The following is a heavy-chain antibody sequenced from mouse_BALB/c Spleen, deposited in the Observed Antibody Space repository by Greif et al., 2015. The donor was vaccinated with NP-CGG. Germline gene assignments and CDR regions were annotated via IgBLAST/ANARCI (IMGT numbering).Heavy chain of an antibody. CDR3: ARHGGSSPYAMDY. Sequence: EVMLVESGGDLVKPGGSLKLSCAASGFTFSSYGMSWVRQTPDKRLEWVATISSGGSYTYYPDSVKGRFTISRDNAKNTLFLQMSSLKSEDTAMYYCARHGGSSPYAMDYWGQGTSVTVSS. CDR2: ISSGGSYT. CDR1: GFTFSSYG. V-gene: IGHV5-6*02. J-gene: IGHJ4*01. D-gene: IGHD1-1*01.